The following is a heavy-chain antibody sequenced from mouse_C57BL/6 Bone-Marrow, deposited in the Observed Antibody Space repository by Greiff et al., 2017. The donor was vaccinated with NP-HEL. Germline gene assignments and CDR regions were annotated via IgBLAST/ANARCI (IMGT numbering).Heavy chain of an antibody. J-gene: IGHJ3*01. V-gene: IGHV2-2*01. CDR3: ALQLRLPWFAY. D-gene: IGHD3-2*02. Sequence: QVQLKESGPGLVQPSQSLSITCTVSGFSLTSYGVHWVRQSPGKGLEWLGVIWSGGSTDYNAAFISRLSISKDNSKSQVFFKMNSLQADDTAIYYCALQLRLPWFAYWGQGTLVTVSA. CDR2: IWSGGST. CDR1: GFSLTSYG.